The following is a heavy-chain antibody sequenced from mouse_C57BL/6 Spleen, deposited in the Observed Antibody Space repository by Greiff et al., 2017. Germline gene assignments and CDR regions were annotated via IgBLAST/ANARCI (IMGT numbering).Heavy chain of an antibody. CDR2: IDPENGDT. CDR3: TITTVVATGDY. CDR1: GFNIKDDY. V-gene: IGHV14-4*01. Sequence: VQLQQSGAELVRPGASVKLSCTASGFNIKDDYMHWVKQRPEQGLEWIGWIDPENGDTEYASKFQGKATITADTSSNTASLQLSSLTSEDTAVYYCTITTVVATGDYWGQGTTLTVSS. D-gene: IGHD1-1*01. J-gene: IGHJ2*01.